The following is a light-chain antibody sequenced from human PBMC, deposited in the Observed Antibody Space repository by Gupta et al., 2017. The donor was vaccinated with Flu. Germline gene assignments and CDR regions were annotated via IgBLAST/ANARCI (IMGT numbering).Light chain of an antibody. J-gene: IGLJ2*01. CDR2: TNN. V-gene: IGLV1-44*01. CDR1: TSNIGSNT. Sequence: VLPHPPSPSGPPGHRFTFSCSGSTSNIGSNTVNWYQQLPGTAPKLLIYTNNRRPSGVPDRFSGSKSGTSASLAISGLRSEDEAEYYCAAWDDSLSGVVFGGGTKLTVL. CDR3: AAWDDSLSGVV.